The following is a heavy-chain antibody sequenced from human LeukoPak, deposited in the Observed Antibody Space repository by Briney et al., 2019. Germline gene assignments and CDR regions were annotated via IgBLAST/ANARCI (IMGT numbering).Heavy chain of an antibody. CDR1: GFTFSSYA. D-gene: IGHD3-9*01. V-gene: IGHV3-30-3*01. J-gene: IGHJ5*02. CDR2: ISYDGSNK. Sequence: PGGSLRLSCAASGFTFSSYAMHWVRQAPGKGLEWVAVISYDGSNKYYADSVKGRFTISRDNSKNTLYLQMNSLRAEDTAVYYHARDGHYDIAEGWFDPWGQGTLVTVSS. CDR3: ARDGHYDIAEGWFDP.